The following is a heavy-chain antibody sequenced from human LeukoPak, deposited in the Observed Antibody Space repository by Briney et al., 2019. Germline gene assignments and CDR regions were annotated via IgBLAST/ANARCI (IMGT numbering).Heavy chain of an antibody. Sequence: GGSLRLSCAASGFTVSSNYMSWVRQAPGKGLEWVSVIYSGGSTYYADSVKGRFTISRDNSKNTLYLQMNSLRAEDTAVYYCARGRAAAAGIKTLLWYFDLWGRGTLVTVSS. V-gene: IGHV3-53*01. D-gene: IGHD6-13*01. J-gene: IGHJ2*01. CDR2: IYSGGST. CDR1: GFTVSSNY. CDR3: ARGRAAAAGIKTLLWYFDL.